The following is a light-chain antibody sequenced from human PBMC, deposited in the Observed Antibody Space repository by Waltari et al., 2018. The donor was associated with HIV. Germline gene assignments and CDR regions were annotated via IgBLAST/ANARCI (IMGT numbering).Light chain of an antibody. CDR3: QSYDSSLSGVV. Sequence: QSLLTQPPSVSGAPGQEVTISCTGSPSNIGAGYHVHWYQQVPGTAPKLLISANINRPSGVPDRFSGSKSGTSASLAITGLQAEDEADYYCQSYDSSLSGVVFGGGTKLTVL. CDR1: PSNIGAGYH. J-gene: IGLJ2*01. CDR2: ANI. V-gene: IGLV1-40*01.